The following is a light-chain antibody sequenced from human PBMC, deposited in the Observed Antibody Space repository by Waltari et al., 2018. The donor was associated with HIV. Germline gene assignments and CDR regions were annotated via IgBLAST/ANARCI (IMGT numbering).Light chain of an antibody. CDR1: QSVTNNY. CDR3: QQFSDSPLT. V-gene: IGKV3-20*01. Sequence: EIVLTQSPGTLSLSPGDRATLACRASQSVTNNYLAWYQQKPGQAPRLLIYDGSNRATGIPDRFSGGGSGTDFSLTISRLEPEDFAVYYCQQFSDSPLTFGGGTKVEIK. J-gene: IGKJ4*01. CDR2: DGS.